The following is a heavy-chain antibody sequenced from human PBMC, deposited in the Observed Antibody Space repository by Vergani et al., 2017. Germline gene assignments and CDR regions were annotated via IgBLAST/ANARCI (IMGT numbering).Heavy chain of an antibody. CDR1: GGPMSGYY. D-gene: IGHD3-10*01. J-gene: IGHJ5*02. V-gene: IGHV4-59*01. Sequence: QVRLQESGPGLVKPSETLSLTCSVSGGPMSGYYWSWIRQPPGKELEWMGYMYHSGSTNYNPSLETRVTISGDTSKNQLSLKLNSVTAADTAVYYCGRVADYYGLGSRLLDLWGQGILVTVSS. CDR3: GRVADYYGLGSRLLDL. CDR2: MYHSGST.